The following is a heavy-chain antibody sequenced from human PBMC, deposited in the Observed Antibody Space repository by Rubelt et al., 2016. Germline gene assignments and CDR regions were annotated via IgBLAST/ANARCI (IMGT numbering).Heavy chain of an antibody. V-gene: IGHV3-30*04. CDR1: GFTFSSYA. Sequence: QVQLVESGGGVVQPGRSLRLSCAASGFTFSSYAMHWVRQAPGKGLEWVEVISYDGSNKYYADSVKGRFTISRDNAKNSLYRQMKGLRAEDTAVYYCARDQGACISTSCRNRRFDYWGQGTLVTVSS. CDR3: ARDQGACISTSCRNRRFDY. CDR2: ISYDGSNK. D-gene: IGHD2-2*01. J-gene: IGHJ4*02.